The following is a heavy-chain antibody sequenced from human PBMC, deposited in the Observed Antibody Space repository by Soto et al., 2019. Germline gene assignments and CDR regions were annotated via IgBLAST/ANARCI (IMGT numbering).Heavy chain of an antibody. V-gene: IGHV1-69*13. D-gene: IGHD1-20*01. J-gene: IGHJ4*02. CDR2: IIPIFGTA. CDR3: ARGLSLTQTDY. Sequence: ASVKVSCKASGGTFSSYAISWVRQAPGQGLEWMGGIIPIFGTANYAQKFQGRVTITADESASTAYMELSSLRSEDTAVYYCARGLSLTQTDYWGQGTLVTVSS. CDR1: GGTFSSYA.